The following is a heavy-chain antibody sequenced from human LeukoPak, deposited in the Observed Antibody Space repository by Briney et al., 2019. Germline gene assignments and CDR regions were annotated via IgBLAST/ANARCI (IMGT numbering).Heavy chain of an antibody. J-gene: IGHJ6*03. CDR1: GGSISSSSYY. CDR2: IYYSGST. V-gene: IGHV4-39*01. Sequence: SETLSLTCTVSGGSISSSSYYWGWIRQPPGKGLEWIGSIYYSGSTYYNPSLKSRVTISVETSKNQFSLKLSSVTAADTAVYYCARGLHYYYMDAWGKGTTVTVSS. CDR3: ARGLHYYYMDA.